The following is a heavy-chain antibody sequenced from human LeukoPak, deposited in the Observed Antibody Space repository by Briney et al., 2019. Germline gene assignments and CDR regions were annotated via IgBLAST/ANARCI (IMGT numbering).Heavy chain of an antibody. J-gene: IGHJ4*02. Sequence: ASVKVSCKASGYTFTRYFLHWVRQAPGQGLEWMGVINPSDGSTGYAQKFQGRVTMTTDTPTSTAYMEMRSLRSDDTAVYYCARDRDSSGWHVADYWGQGTLVTVSS. CDR2: INPSDGST. CDR3: ARDRDSSGWHVADY. V-gene: IGHV1-46*01. D-gene: IGHD6-19*01. CDR1: GYTFTRYF.